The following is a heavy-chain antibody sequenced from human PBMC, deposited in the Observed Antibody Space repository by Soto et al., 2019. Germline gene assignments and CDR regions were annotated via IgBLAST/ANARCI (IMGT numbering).Heavy chain of an antibody. D-gene: IGHD3-22*01. CDR3: AKGTGDYYDSSAFDY. CDR1: VFTFSSYG. Sequence: PGGALRLSCAASVFTFSSYGMHWVRQAPGKGLEWVAVISYDGSNKYYADSVKGRFTISRDNSKNTLYLQMNSLRAEDTAVYYCAKGTGDYYDSSAFDYWGQGTLVTVSS. J-gene: IGHJ4*02. V-gene: IGHV3-30*18. CDR2: ISYDGSNK.